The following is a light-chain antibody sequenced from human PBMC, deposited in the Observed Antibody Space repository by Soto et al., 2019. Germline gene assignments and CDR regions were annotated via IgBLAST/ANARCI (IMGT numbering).Light chain of an antibody. V-gene: IGLV2-23*01. CDR2: EGS. J-gene: IGLJ1*01. CDR1: SSDVGNYNL. CDR3: CSYAGSSTYYV. Sequence: QSALTQPASVSGSPGQSITISCTGTSSDVGNYNLVSWYQQHPGKAPKLMIYEGSKRPSGVPNRFSASKSGNTASLTISGLQSEDEADYYCCSYAGSSTYYVFGTGTKLTVL.